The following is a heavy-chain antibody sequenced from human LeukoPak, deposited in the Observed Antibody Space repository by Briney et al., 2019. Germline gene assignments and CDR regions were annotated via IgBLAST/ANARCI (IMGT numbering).Heavy chain of an antibody. J-gene: IGHJ6*03. D-gene: IGHD3-3*01. CDR1: GGSFSGYS. CDR2: INHSGGT. Sequence: PSETLSLTCAVYGGSFSGYSWNWIRQPPVKGLEWIGEINHSGGTNYNPSLKSRVTISVDTSKKQFSLKLSSVTAADTAVYYCARAPYDFWSGYQPGPYYMDVWGKGTTVTVSS. V-gene: IGHV4-34*01. CDR3: ARAPYDFWSGYQPGPYYMDV.